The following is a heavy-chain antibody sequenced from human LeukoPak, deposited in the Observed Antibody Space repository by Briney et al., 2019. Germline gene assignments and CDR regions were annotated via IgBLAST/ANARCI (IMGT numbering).Heavy chain of an antibody. CDR1: EFTFDDYA. J-gene: IGHJ4*02. CDR3: ASHPYCSSTSCYDY. CDR2: ISWNSGSI. Sequence: GGSLRLSCAASEFTFDDYAMHRVRQAPGKGLEWVSGISWNSGSIGYADSVKGRFTISRDNAKNSLYLQMNSLRAEDTALYYCASHPYCSSTSCYDYWGQGTLVTVSS. V-gene: IGHV3-9*01. D-gene: IGHD2-2*01.